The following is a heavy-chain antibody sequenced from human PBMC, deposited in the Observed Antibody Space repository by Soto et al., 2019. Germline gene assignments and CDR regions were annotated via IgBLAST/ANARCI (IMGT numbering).Heavy chain of an antibody. CDR2: IYYSGST. CDR3: ARDSNYRNWFDP. CDR1: GGSISSGGYY. D-gene: IGHD1-7*01. J-gene: IGHJ5*02. Sequence: SETLSLTCTVSGGSISSGGYYWSWIRQHPGKGLEWIGYIYYSGSTYYNPSLKSRVTISVDTSKNQFSLKLSSVTAADTAVYYCARDSNYRNWFDPWGQGTLVTVSS. V-gene: IGHV4-31*03.